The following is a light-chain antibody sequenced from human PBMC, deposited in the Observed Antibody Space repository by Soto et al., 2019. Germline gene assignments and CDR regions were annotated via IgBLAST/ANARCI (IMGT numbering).Light chain of an antibody. Sequence: EMVMTQSPATLSVSPGERATLSCRASQNLSRNLAWYQQQPGQAPRLLIFYASTRATGIPARFSGSGSGTDFTLIISSLQSEDFAVYYCQQYDKWPHPFGQGTKLEIK. CDR1: QNLSRN. CDR3: QQYDKWPHP. V-gene: IGKV3-15*01. CDR2: YAS. J-gene: IGKJ2*01.